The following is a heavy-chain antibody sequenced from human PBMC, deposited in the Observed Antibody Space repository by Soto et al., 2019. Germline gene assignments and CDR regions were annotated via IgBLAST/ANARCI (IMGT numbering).Heavy chain of an antibody. V-gene: IGHV1-18*01. CDR3: AREGPAPYYYYGMDV. J-gene: IGHJ6*02. Sequence: QVQLVQSRGEVKKPGASVKVSCKTSGYSFTTHGISWVRQAPGQGLEWMGWISGYNGNTNYAQNLQGRVTMTTDTSTSTAYMELRSLISDDTAVYYCAREGPAPYYYYGMDVWGQGSTVTVSS. CDR2: ISGYNGNT. CDR1: GYSFTTHG.